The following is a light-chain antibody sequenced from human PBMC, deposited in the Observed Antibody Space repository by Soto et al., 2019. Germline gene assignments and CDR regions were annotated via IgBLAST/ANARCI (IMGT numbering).Light chain of an antibody. J-gene: IGKJ1*01. CDR3: QMYVTAPET. V-gene: IGKV1-27*01. Sequence: DIQMTQSPSSLSASVGDRLTITCRASQDIGKSLAWYQQRPGKVPKPLIYAASTLHSGVPSRFSGGGSGTHFTLTINNLQPEDVATYYCQMYVTAPETFGQGTKVEIK. CDR1: QDIGKS. CDR2: AAS.